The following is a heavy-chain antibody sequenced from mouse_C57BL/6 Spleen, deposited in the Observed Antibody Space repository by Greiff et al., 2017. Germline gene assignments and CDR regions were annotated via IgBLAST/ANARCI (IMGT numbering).Heavy chain of an antibody. CDR2: ISDGGSYT. D-gene: IGHD1-1*01. J-gene: IGHJ3*01. CDR3: ARDRYGSSRAWFAY. Sequence: EVKLMESGGGLVKPGGSLKLSCAASGFTFSSYAMSWVRQTPEKRLEWVATISDGGSYTNYPDNVKGRFTISRDNAKNNLYLQMSHLKSEDTAMYYCARDRYGSSRAWFAYWGQGTLVTVSA. CDR1: GFTFSSYA. V-gene: IGHV5-4*01.